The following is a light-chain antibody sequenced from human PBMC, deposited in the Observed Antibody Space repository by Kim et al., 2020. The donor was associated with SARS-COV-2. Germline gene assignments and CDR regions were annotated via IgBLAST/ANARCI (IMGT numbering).Light chain of an antibody. Sequence: AAVGDRVTITCRASQGFINYLAWYQQKPGKVPKLLIFAASSLQSGVPSRFRGSGSGTDFTLTISGLQPEDVATYYCQKYDTAPLTFGGGTKVDIK. V-gene: IGKV1-27*01. CDR1: QGFINY. CDR3: QKYDTAPLT. CDR2: AAS. J-gene: IGKJ4*01.